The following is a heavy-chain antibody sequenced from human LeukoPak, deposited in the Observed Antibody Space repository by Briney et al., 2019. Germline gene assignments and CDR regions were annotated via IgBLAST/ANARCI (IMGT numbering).Heavy chain of an antibody. D-gene: IGHD6-19*01. Sequence: SETLSLTCTVSGGSINNYYWSWIRQPPGKGLEWIGEINHSGSTNYNPSLKSRVTISVDTSKNQFSLKLSSVTAADTAVYYCARGGRMSSGWYSSWGQGTLVTVSS. CDR2: INHSGST. V-gene: IGHV4-34*01. J-gene: IGHJ5*02. CDR1: GGSINNYY. CDR3: ARGGRMSSGWYSS.